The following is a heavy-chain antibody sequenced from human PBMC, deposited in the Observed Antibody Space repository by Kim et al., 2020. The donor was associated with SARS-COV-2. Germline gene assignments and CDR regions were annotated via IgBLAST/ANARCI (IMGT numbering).Heavy chain of an antibody. CDR2: INQSGYT. Sequence: SETLSLTCAVYGGSFSDYYWSWIRQPPGKGLEWIGEINQSGYTNYSPAPKSRVTISVHTSKNQFFLRLTSVTVADTAAYYCAKVGGYPDYWGQGAPVTVS. CDR3: AKVGGYPDY. CDR1: GGSFSDYY. D-gene: IGHD1-1*01. J-gene: IGHJ4*02. V-gene: IGHV4-34*01.